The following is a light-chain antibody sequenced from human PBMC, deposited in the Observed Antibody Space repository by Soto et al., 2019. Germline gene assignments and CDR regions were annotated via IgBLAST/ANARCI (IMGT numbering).Light chain of an antibody. J-gene: IGKJ5*01. Sequence: VMAPTPTTLSVSPGERAPLSCRASQSVSSNLAWYQPKPGQAPRLLIYGASPRATGIPARFSGSGSGTEFTLTISSLQSEDFAVYYCQQYNNWPPIPFGQRTRLE. CDR3: QQYNNWPPIP. V-gene: IGKV3-15*01. CDR1: QSVSSN. CDR2: GAS.